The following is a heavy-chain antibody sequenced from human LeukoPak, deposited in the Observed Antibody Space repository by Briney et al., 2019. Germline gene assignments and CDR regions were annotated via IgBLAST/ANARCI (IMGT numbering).Heavy chain of an antibody. J-gene: IGHJ4*02. CDR3: ARGSLREGIVATIFAY. Sequence: SGGSLRLSCAVSGFTFSNYWMSWVRQAPGKGLEWVAHIKQDASEKYYVDSVKGRFTISRDNAKNSLYLQMNSLRAEDTAVFYCARGSLREGIVATIFAYWGQGTLVTVSS. V-gene: IGHV3-7*01. CDR2: IKQDASEK. D-gene: IGHD5-12*01. CDR1: GFTFSNYW.